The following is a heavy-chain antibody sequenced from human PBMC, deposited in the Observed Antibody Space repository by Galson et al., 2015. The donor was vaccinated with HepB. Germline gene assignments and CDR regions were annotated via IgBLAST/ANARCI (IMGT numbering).Heavy chain of an antibody. J-gene: IGHJ5*02. CDR3: ARTIFGDRRGNWFVP. CDR2: IYHSGRT. V-gene: IGHV4-30-2*01. CDR1: GGSISSDGYS. Sequence: TLSLTCAVSGGSISSDGYSWSWIRQPPGKGLEWIGCIYHSGRTYFNSSLKSRVTMLVDRSKNQFSLELSSVTTADTAVYFCARTIFGDRRGNWFVPWGQGTLVTVSS. D-gene: IGHD3-10*01.